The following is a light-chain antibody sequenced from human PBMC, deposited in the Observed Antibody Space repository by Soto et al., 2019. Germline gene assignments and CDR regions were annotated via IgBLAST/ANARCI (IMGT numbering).Light chain of an antibody. CDR1: QSISSY. V-gene: IGKV1-39*01. J-gene: IGKJ2*01. Sequence: DIQMTQSPSSLSASVGDRVTITCRASQSISSYLNWYQKKPGKAPKLLIYATSSLQSGVPSRFRGSGSGTDFKLTIRSLQPEDFATYYCHPSYSTVPYTFGQGTKLEIK. CDR2: ATS. CDR3: HPSYSTVPYT.